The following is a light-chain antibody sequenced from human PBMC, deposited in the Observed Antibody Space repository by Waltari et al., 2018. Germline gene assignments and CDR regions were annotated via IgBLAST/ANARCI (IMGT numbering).Light chain of an antibody. CDR1: QSVSGY. CDR3: QHRINWPPTVT. J-gene: IGKJ3*01. Sequence: LVLTQSPATLSLSPGESATLSCRASQSVSGYLAWYQQKPGQAPRLVIYATSNRATGIPARFSGSGSGTDFTLTISSLEPEDFAVYYCQHRINWPPTVTFGPGTKVDIK. CDR2: ATS. V-gene: IGKV3-11*01.